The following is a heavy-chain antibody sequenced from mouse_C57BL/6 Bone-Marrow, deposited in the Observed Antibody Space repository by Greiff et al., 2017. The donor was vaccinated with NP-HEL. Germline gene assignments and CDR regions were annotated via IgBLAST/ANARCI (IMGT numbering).Heavy chain of an antibody. D-gene: IGHD2-3*01. Sequence: EVMLVESGGGLVQPGESLKLSCESNEYEFPSHDMSWVRKTPEKRLELVAAINSDGGSTYYPDTMERRFIISRDNTKKTLYLQMSSLRSEDIALYYCARRSDGYFWYFDVWGTGTTVTVSS. CDR1: EYEFPSHD. V-gene: IGHV5-2*01. CDR2: INSDGGST. CDR3: ARRSDGYFWYFDV. J-gene: IGHJ1*03.